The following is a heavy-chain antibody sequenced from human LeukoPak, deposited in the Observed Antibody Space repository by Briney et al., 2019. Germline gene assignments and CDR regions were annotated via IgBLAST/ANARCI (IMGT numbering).Heavy chain of an antibody. Sequence: GGSLRLSCAASGFTFSSYAMSWVRQAPGKGLEWVSAISGSGGSTYYADSVKGRFTISRGNSKNTLYLQMNSLRAEDTAVYYCAKGPPYSNMAGRFDYWGQGTLVTVSS. CDR3: AKGPPYSNMAGRFDY. V-gene: IGHV3-23*01. CDR2: ISGSGGST. D-gene: IGHD4-4*01. J-gene: IGHJ4*02. CDR1: GFTFSSYA.